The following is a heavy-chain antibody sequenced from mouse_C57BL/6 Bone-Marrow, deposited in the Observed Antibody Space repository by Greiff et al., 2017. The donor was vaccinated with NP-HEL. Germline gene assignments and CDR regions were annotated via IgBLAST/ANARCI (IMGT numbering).Heavy chain of an antibody. Sequence: QVQLQQPGAELVRPGTSVKLSCKASGYTFTSYWMHWVKQRPGQGLEWIGVIDPSDSYTNYNQKFKGKATLTVDTSSSTAYMQLSSLTSEDSAVYYCVSLYDYYYFDYWGQGTTRTVSS. CDR2: IDPSDSYT. V-gene: IGHV1-59*01. CDR1: GYTFTSYW. CDR3: VSLYDYYYFDY. D-gene: IGHD2-4*01. J-gene: IGHJ2*01.